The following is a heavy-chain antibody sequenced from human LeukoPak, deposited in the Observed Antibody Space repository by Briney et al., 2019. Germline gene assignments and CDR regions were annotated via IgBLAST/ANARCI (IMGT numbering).Heavy chain of an antibody. CDR1: GFTFSSYW. J-gene: IGHJ4*02. CDR3: ARRIQGMAPYYFDY. Sequence: GVSLRLSCTASGFTFSSYWRHWVRQAPGKGLVWVSRINSDGGSTSYADSVKGRFTISRDNAKNTLYLQMNSLRAEDTAVYYCARRIQGMAPYYFDYWGQGTLVTVSS. D-gene: IGHD5-24*01. CDR2: INSDGGST. V-gene: IGHV3-74*01.